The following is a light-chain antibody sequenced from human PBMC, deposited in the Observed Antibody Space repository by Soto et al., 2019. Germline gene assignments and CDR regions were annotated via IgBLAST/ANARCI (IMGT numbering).Light chain of an antibody. J-gene: IGKJ4*01. CDR3: QQRSECPST. CDR2: DSS. Sequence: EIVLTQAPATLSLSPGERATLSCRASQSVGTYFAWYQQKPGQAPRLIIYDSSNMATGIPARFSGSGSGTDFTLTISSLEPEDVAVYYCQQRSECPSTFGGGTKVEIK. V-gene: IGKV3-11*01. CDR1: QSVGTY.